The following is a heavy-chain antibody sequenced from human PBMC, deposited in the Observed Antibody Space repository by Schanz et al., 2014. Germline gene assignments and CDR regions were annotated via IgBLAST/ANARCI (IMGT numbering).Heavy chain of an antibody. CDR1: TFTFSSDW. D-gene: IGHD3-3*01. CDR3: VRDSFFAFDY. CDR2: IKEDGSVK. V-gene: IGHV3-7*01. Sequence: ESGGGLVQPGGSLRLSCAASTFTFSSDWMSWVRQAPGKGLEWVANIKEDGSVKDYVDSVKGRFTISRDNAKNSLYLQMTSLRAEDTAVYYCVRDSFFAFDYWGQGTLVTVSS. J-gene: IGHJ4*02.